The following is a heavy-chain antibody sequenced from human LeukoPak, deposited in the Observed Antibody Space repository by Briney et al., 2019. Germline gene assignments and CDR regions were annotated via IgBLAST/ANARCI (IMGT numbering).Heavy chain of an antibody. D-gene: IGHD4-11*01. CDR2: MNPNTGNT. J-gene: IGHJ4*02. CDR3: AVTPSNLSHLDK. Sequence: ASVKVSCKASTDTFINYDINWVRQATGQGLEWIGWMNPNTGNTGYAQNFQGRVTMTRDTSIITAHMELSSLRPEDTAVYYCAVTPSNLSHLDKWGQGTLVTISS. CDR1: TDTFINYD. V-gene: IGHV1-8*01.